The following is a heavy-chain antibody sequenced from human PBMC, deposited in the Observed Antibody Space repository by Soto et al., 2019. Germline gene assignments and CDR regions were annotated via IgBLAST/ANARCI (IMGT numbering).Heavy chain of an antibody. CDR2: VYYSGST. Sequence: QVQLQESGPGLVKPSETLSLTCTVSGGSVSSGSYYWSWIRQPPGKGLEWIGYVYYSGSTIYNPSLKSRVTISVDTSKNQFSLKLNSMTAADTAVYYGARTLLCNWYIDMWGRGTLVTVSS. V-gene: IGHV4-61*01. D-gene: IGHD2-21*01. CDR3: ARTLLCNWYIDM. CDR1: GGSVSSGSYY. J-gene: IGHJ2*01.